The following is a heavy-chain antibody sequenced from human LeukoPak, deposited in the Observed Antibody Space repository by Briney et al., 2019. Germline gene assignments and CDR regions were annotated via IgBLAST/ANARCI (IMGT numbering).Heavy chain of an antibody. CDR2: IRDDGSEK. Sequence: GESLRLSCAASGFTFSNHWMSWVRQAPGKGLEWGANIRDDGSEKYYVDSVKGRFTVSRDNVKNSLFLQMNSLRVDDTAVYYCAKSGSSVFWSWGQETLVTVSS. V-gene: IGHV3-7*03. D-gene: IGHD3-3*02. CDR1: GFTFSNHW. CDR3: AKSGSSVFWS. J-gene: IGHJ5*02.